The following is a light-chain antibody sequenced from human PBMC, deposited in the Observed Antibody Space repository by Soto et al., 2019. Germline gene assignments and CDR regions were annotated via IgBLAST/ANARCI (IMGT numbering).Light chain of an antibody. J-gene: IGLJ2*01. Sequence: QSVLTQPPSVSGAPGQRVTIPCTGSSSNIGSYYDVHWYQQLPGTVPKLLIYGDNNRPSGVPDRVSGSKSGTSASLAITGLQAEDDADYYCQSYDSSLSHVVFGGGTKLTVL. CDR2: GDN. CDR3: QSYDSSLSHVV. V-gene: IGLV1-40*01. CDR1: SSNIGSYYD.